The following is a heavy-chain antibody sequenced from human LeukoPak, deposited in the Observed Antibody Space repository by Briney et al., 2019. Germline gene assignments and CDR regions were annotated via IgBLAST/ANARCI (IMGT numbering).Heavy chain of an antibody. CDR2: ISGSGGST. J-gene: IGHJ6*02. D-gene: IGHD6-19*01. CDR3: ARDRQWLGYGMDV. Sequence: GGSLRLSCAASGFTFSSYAMSWVRQAPGKGLEWVSAISGSGGSTYYADSVKGRFTISRDNSKNTLYLQMNSLRAEDTAVYYCARDRQWLGYGMDVWGQGTTVTVSS. V-gene: IGHV3-23*01. CDR1: GFTFSSYA.